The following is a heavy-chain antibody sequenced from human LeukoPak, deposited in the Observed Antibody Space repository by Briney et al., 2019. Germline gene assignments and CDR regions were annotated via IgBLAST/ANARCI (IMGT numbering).Heavy chain of an antibody. Sequence: GSLRLSCAASGFTFSDYYMSWIRQAPGKGLEWIGEINHSGSTNYNPSLKSRVTISVDTSKNQFSLKLSSVTAADTAVYYCARALGYCSSTSCYDFDYWGQGTLVTVSS. CDR2: INHSGST. CDR1: GFTFSDYY. V-gene: IGHV4-34*01. D-gene: IGHD2-2*01. J-gene: IGHJ4*02. CDR3: ARALGYCSSTSCYDFDY.